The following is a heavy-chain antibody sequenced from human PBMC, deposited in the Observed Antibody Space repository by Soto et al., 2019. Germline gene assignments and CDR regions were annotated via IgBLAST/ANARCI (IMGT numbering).Heavy chain of an antibody. J-gene: IGHJ4*02. Sequence: LRLSCAASGFTFSSHWMHWVRQAPGKGLVWVSRINSDGSSTIYADSVKGRFTISRDNAKNTLYLQMNSLRAEDTAVYYCAISPSVSQDYWGQGTLVTVSS. D-gene: IGHD6-19*01. CDR3: AISPSVSQDY. CDR1: GFTFSSHW. CDR2: INSDGSST. V-gene: IGHV3-74*01.